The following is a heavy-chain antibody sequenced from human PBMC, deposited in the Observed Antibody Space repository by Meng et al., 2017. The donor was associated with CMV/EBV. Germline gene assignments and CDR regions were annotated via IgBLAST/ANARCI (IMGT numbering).Heavy chain of an antibody. CDR3: ARGFRDTIFGVVIMYGMDV. CDR2: INHSGST. J-gene: IGHJ6*02. CDR1: GGSFSGYY. Sequence: SETLSLTCAVYGGSFSGYYWSWIRQPPGKGLEWIGEINHSGSTNCNPSLKSRVTISVDTSKNQFSLKLSSVTAADTAVYYCARGFRDTIFGVVIMYGMDVWGQGTTVTVSS. V-gene: IGHV4-34*01. D-gene: IGHD3-3*01.